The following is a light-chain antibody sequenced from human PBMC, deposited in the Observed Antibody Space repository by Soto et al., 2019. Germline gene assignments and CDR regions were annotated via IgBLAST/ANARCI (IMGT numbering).Light chain of an antibody. CDR2: SNN. CDR1: SSNIGSNT. J-gene: IGLJ2*01. Sequence: PSATGAPRGGGTISCSGRSSNIGSNTVNWYQQLPGTAPKLLIYSNNQRPSGVPDRFSGSKSGTSASLAISGLQSEDEADYYCAAWDDSLNGVVFGGGTQLTVL. V-gene: IGLV1-44*01. CDR3: AAWDDSLNGVV.